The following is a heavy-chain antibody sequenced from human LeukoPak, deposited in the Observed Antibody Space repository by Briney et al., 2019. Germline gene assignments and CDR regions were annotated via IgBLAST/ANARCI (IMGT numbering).Heavy chain of an antibody. Sequence: GGSLRLSCEGSGFTFSNYWMSWVRQAPGKGLEWVANIQQHGSETYYGDSVKGRFIISRDNRKNSLYLQMNSLRTEDTALYYCVKDRSTSGVSEFDCWGQGTLVTVSS. V-gene: IGHV3-7*03. CDR2: IQQHGSET. CDR1: GFTFSNYW. CDR3: VKDRSTSGVSEFDC. D-gene: IGHD1-1*01. J-gene: IGHJ4*02.